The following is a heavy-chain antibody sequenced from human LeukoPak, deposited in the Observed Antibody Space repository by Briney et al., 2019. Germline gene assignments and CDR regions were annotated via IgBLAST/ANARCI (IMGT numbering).Heavy chain of an antibody. D-gene: IGHD3-10*01. Sequence: SVKVSCKASGGTFSSYAISWVRQAPGQGLEWMGGIIPIFGTANYAQKFQGRVTITADESTSTAYMELSSLRSEDTAVYYCARDLGYGSGSFTHYYYMDVWGKGTTVTVSS. V-gene: IGHV1-69*13. J-gene: IGHJ6*03. CDR2: IIPIFGTA. CDR1: GGTFSSYA. CDR3: ARDLGYGSGSFTHYYYMDV.